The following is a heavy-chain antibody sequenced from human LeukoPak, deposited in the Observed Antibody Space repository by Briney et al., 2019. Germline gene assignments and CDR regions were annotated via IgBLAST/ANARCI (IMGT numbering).Heavy chain of an antibody. CDR2: IYHSRST. Sequence: KTSQTLSLTCTVSGGSISSGGYYWSWIRQPPGKGLEWIGYIYHSRSTYYNPSLKSRVTISVDRSKNQFSLKLSSVTAADTAVYYCARAVGAAMFDYWGQGTLVTVSS. D-gene: IGHD2-2*01. V-gene: IGHV4-30-2*01. CDR3: ARAVGAAMFDY. J-gene: IGHJ4*02. CDR1: GGSISSGGYY.